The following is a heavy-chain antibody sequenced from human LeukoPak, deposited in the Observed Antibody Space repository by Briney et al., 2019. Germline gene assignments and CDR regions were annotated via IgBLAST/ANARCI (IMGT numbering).Heavy chain of an antibody. J-gene: IGHJ4*02. CDR3: ARRGEYSSNPYDY. CDR2: IYTSGST. Sequence: SETLSLTCTVSGGSISSYYWSWIRQPPGKGLEWIGYIYTSGSTNYNPSLKSRVTISVDTSKNQFSLKLSSVTAADTAVYYCARRGEYSSNPYDYWGQGTLVTVSS. D-gene: IGHD6-13*01. CDR1: GGSISSYY. V-gene: IGHV4-4*09.